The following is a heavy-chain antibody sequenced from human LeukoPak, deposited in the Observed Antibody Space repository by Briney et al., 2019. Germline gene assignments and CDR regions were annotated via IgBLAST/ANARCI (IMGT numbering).Heavy chain of an antibody. CDR3: AKRSSLNYFDS. Sequence: GESLRVSCAASGFTFSNFGMSWVRQAPGNGLEWVSAISAGGGTYYADTVKGRFTISRDNSKNTLYLQMSSLRAEDTAVYYCAKRSSLNYFDSWGQGTLVTDSS. D-gene: IGHD3-16*01. CDR1: GFTFSNFG. V-gene: IGHV3-23*01. J-gene: IGHJ4*02. CDR2: ISAGGGT.